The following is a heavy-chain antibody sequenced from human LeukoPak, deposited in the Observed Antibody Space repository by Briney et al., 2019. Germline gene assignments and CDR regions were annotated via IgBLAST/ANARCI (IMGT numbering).Heavy chain of an antibody. J-gene: IGHJ4*02. V-gene: IGHV4-59*08. CDR3: ARINWNYFDY. CDR2: IYYSGNT. CDR1: GGSITSYY. Sequence: SETLSLTCTVSGGSITSYYWSWIRRPPGKGLEWIGYIYYSGNTNYNPSLKSRLTMSADRSRNQFSLELTSVTAADTAVYYCARINWNYFDYWGQGILVTVSS. D-gene: IGHD1-20*01.